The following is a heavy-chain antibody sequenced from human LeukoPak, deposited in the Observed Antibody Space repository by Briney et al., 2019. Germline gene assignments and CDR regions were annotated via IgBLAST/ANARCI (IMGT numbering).Heavy chain of an antibody. V-gene: IGHV1-46*01. CDR1: GYTFTSYY. CDR3: ARVSCSSTSCYPGFDY. Sequence: ASVKVSCKASGYTFTSYYMHWVRQAPGQGLEWMGIINPSGGSTSYAQKFQGRITMTRDTSTSTAYMELRSLRSDDTAVYYCARVSCSSTSCYPGFDYWGQGTLVTVSS. D-gene: IGHD2-2*01. CDR2: INPSGGST. J-gene: IGHJ4*02.